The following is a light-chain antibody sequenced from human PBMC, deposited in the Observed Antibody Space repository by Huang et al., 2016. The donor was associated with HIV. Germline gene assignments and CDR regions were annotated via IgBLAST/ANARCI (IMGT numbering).Light chain of an antibody. CDR2: DAS. CDR1: QSVSRY. CDR3: QQRGNWPFT. Sequence: ETVLTQSPATLSLSPGERATLSCRASQSVSRYLAWYQQQPGQAPRLLIYDASNRATGIPARFSGSGSGTDFTLTNSSLEPEDFAIYYCQQRGNWPFTFGPGTKVDIK. V-gene: IGKV3-11*01. J-gene: IGKJ3*01.